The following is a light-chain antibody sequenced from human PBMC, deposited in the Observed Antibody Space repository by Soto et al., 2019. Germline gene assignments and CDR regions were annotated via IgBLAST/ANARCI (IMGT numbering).Light chain of an antibody. CDR2: DVN. V-gene: IGLV2-11*01. J-gene: IGLJ1*01. Sequence: QSSLTQPRAVSGSPGQSGTISCTGTSSDVGGYNYVSWYQQNPGKAPKLLIHDVNKRPSGVPDRFSGSKSGNTASLTISGLQAEDEAGYHCCSYAGSYSYVFGTGTKVTVL. CDR3: CSYAGSYSYV. CDR1: SSDVGGYNY.